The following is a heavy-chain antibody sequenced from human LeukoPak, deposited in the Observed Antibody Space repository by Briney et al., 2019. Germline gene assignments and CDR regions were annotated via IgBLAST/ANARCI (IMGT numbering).Heavy chain of an antibody. D-gene: IGHD2-2*01. J-gene: IGHJ4*02. V-gene: IGHV3-33*06. CDR2: IWYDGSNK. CDR3: AKDPTVVVGTFDY. CDR1: GFTFSSYI. Sequence: GGSLRLSCAASGFTFSSYIMSWVRQAPGKGLEWVAVIWYDGSNKYYADSVKGRFTISRDNSKNTLYLQMNSLRAEDTAVYYCAKDPTVVVGTFDYWGQGTLVTVSS.